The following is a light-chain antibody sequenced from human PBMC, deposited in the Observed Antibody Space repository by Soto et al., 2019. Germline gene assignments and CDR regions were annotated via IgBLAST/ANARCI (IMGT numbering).Light chain of an antibody. J-gene: IGKJ1*01. V-gene: IGKV3-11*01. CDR2: DAS. Sequence: SVSPWERTTLSCRASQSVSSNFLDWYQQKPGQAPRLLIYDASNRATGIPARFSGSGSGTDFTLTISSLEPEDFAVNYCQQRSNWPTWTFGQGTKVDIK. CDR3: QQRSNWPTWT. CDR1: QSVSSN.